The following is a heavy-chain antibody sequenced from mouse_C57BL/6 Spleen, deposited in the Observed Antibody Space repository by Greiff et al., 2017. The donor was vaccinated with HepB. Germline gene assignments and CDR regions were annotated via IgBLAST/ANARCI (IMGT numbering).Heavy chain of an antibody. V-gene: IGHV1-82*01. Sequence: VKLMESGPELVKPGASVKISCKASGYAFSSSWMNWVKQRPGKGLEWIGRIYPGDGDTNYNGKFKGKATLTADKSSSTAYMQLSSLTSEDSAVYFCARGSSVYNWGQGTTLTVSS. CDR3: ARGSSVYN. CDR2: IYPGDGDT. D-gene: IGHD3-2*02. J-gene: IGHJ2*01. CDR1: GYAFSSSW.